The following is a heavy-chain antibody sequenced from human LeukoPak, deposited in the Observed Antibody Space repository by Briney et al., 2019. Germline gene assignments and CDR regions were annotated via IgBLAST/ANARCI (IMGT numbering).Heavy chain of an antibody. J-gene: IGHJ4*02. CDR3: ASGPRPYSSTSCYPY. CDR2: ILPGGRES. D-gene: IGHD2-2*01. CDR1: GYSFSTNM. V-gene: IGHV3-7*01. Sequence: SGGSLRLSCVVSGYSFSTNMMTWGRQAPGKGLEWVGTILPGGRESYRVDSVKGRFTISRDNAKKSLYLQMNSLRAEYTAVYYCASGPRPYSSTSCYPYWGQGTLVTVSS.